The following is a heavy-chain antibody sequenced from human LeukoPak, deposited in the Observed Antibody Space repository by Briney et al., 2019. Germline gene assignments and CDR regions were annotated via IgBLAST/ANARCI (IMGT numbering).Heavy chain of an antibody. CDR2: INHSGST. J-gene: IGHJ5*02. V-gene: IGHV4-34*01. Sequence: PSETLSLTCAVYGGSFSGYYWSWIRQPPGKGLEWIGEINHSGSTNYNPSLKSRVTISVDTSKNQFSLKLSSVTAADTAVYYCATLLGWPINGNWFDPWGQGTLVTVSS. CDR1: GGSFSGYY. CDR3: ATLLGWPINGNWFDP. D-gene: IGHD3-3*01.